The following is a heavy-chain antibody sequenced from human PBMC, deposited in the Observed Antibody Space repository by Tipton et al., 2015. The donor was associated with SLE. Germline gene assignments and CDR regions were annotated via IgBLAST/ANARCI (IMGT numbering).Heavy chain of an antibody. Sequence: SLRLSCAASGFTFSSYGMHWVRQAPGKGLEWVAFIRYDGSNKYYADSVKGRFTISRDNSKNTLYLQMNSLRAEDTAVYYCAKDRRSWGSGSQSLDYWGQGTLVTVSS. V-gene: IGHV3-30*02. J-gene: IGHJ4*02. CDR1: GFTFSSYG. D-gene: IGHD1-26*01. CDR3: AKDRRSWGSGSQSLDY. CDR2: IRYDGSNK.